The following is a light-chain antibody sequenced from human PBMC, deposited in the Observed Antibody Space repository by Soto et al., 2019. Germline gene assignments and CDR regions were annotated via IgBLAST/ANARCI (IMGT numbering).Light chain of an antibody. Sequence: QSALTQPASVSGSPGQSITISCTGTSSDVGGYNYVSWYQQHPGKAPKLMIYEVSNRPSGVSYRFSGSKSGNTASLTISGLQADDEADYYCISYTVSRSYVFGPGTRSPS. J-gene: IGLJ1*01. V-gene: IGLV2-14*01. CDR2: EVS. CDR3: ISYTVSRSYV. CDR1: SSDVGGYNY.